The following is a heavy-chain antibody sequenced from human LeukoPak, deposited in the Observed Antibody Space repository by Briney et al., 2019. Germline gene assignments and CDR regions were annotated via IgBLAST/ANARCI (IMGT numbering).Heavy chain of an antibody. D-gene: IGHD2-2*01. CDR3: ARGKYCSSTSCYDGWLGSLDP. Sequence: GESLKISGKGSGYSFTSYWIGWVRPMPGKGLEWRGIIYPGDSDTRYSPSFQGHVTISADRSISTAYLQWSSLKASDTAMYYCARGKYCSSTSCYDGWLGSLDPWGQGTLVTVSS. CDR2: IYPGDSDT. CDR1: GYSFTSYW. V-gene: IGHV5-51*01. J-gene: IGHJ5*02.